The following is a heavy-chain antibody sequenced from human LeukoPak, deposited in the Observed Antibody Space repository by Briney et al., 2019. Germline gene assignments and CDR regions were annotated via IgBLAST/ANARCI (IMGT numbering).Heavy chain of an antibody. CDR1: GFTVSSNY. V-gene: IGHV3-53*01. CDR3: AGTYFYDSSGYYYYYYGMDV. Sequence: GGSLRLSCAASGFTVSSNYMSWVRQAPGKGLEWVSVIYSGGSTYYADSVKGRFTISRDNSKNTLYLEMNSLRAEDTAVYYCAGTYFYDSSGYYYYYYGMDVWGQGTTVTVSS. D-gene: IGHD3-22*01. CDR2: IYSGGST. J-gene: IGHJ6*02.